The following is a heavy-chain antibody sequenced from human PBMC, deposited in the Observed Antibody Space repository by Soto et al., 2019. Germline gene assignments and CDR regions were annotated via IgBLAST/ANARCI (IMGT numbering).Heavy chain of an antibody. CDR2: ISYEGSEI. J-gene: IGHJ4*02. CDR3: ARTYYDFWSGFSD. V-gene: IGHV3-30*03. CDR1: GFTFSDYA. D-gene: IGHD3-3*01. Sequence: QVRLEESGGRVVQPGTSLRLSCAASGFTFSDYAMHWIRQAPGKGLEWVAVISYEGSEIYYSDSVKGRFTISRDNSLNTVFLEISSVRGDDTAVYYCARTYYDFWSGFSDWGPGALVTVSS.